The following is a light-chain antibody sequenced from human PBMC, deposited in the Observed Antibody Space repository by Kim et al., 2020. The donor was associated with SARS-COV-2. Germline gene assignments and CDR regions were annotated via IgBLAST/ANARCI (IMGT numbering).Light chain of an antibody. CDR1: QSVSNNY. CDR3: HQYGSSPGT. Sequence: SPGERAPCSCRASQSVSNNYLAWYQQKSGRAPRLLIHGASSRATGIPDRFSGSGSGTDFTLTISRLEPEDFTVYYCHQYGSSPGTFGQGTKVDIK. CDR2: GAS. V-gene: IGKV3-20*01. J-gene: IGKJ1*01.